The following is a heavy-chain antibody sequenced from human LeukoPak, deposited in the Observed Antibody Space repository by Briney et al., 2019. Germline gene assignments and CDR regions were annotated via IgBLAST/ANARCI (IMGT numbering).Heavy chain of an antibody. CDR2: ISSSSSTI. D-gene: IGHD6-6*01. Sequence: GGSLRLSCAASGFTFSSNSMNWVRQAPGKGLEWVSYISSSSSTIYYADSAKGRFTISRDNAKNSLYLQMSSLRAEDTAVYYCAREDEYSSSLGFDYWGQGTLVTVSS. CDR1: GFTFSSNS. CDR3: AREDEYSSSLGFDY. V-gene: IGHV3-48*01. J-gene: IGHJ4*02.